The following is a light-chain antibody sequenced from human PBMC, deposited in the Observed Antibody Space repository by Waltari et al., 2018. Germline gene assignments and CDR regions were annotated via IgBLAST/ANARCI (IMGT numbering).Light chain of an antibody. CDR3: QQRSNWPLFT. Sequence: EIVLTQSPATLSLSPGERATLSCRASQSVSSYVAWYQQKPGQAPRLLNYEGSNRATGIPARFSGSGSGTDFTLNISSLEPEDFAVYYCQQRSNWPLFTFGPGTKVDIK. CDR2: EGS. J-gene: IGKJ3*01. CDR1: QSVSSY. V-gene: IGKV3-11*01.